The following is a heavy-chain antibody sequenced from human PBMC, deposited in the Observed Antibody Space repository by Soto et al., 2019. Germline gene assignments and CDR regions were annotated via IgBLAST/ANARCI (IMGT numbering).Heavy chain of an antibody. D-gene: IGHD4-4*01. V-gene: IGHV1-3*01. CDR2: INAGNGNT. J-gene: IGHJ4*02. Sequence: GASVKVSCKASGYTFTSYAMHWVRQTPGQRLEWMGWINAGNGNTKYSQKFQGRVTITRDTSASTAYMELSSLRSEDTAVYYCARDFPHSHFDYWGQGTLVTVSS. CDR1: GYTFTSYA. CDR3: ARDFPHSHFDY.